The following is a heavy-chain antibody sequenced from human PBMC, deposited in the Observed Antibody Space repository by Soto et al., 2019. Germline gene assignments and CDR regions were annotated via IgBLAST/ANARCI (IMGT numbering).Heavy chain of an antibody. CDR2: ISSSSSTI. D-gene: IGHD2-15*01. Sequence: GGSLRLSCAASRFTFNSYSMNWVRQAPGKGLEWVSYISSSSSTIYYADSVKGRFTISRDNAKNSLYLQMNSLRDEDTAVYYCARGTHYCSGGSCSPLMDVWGQGTTVTVSS. J-gene: IGHJ6*02. CDR1: RFTFNSYS. V-gene: IGHV3-48*02. CDR3: ARGTHYCSGGSCSPLMDV.